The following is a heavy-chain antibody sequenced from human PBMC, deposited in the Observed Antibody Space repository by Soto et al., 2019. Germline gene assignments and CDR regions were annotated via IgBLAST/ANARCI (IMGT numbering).Heavy chain of an antibody. Sequence: ASVKVSCKASGFTFTSSAMQWVRQARGQRLEWIGWIVVGSGNTNYAQKFQERVTITRDMSTSTAYMELSNLRSEDTAVYYCAARTTGTTIDYYYMDVWGKGTTVTVSS. J-gene: IGHJ6*03. V-gene: IGHV1-58*02. D-gene: IGHD1-1*01. CDR2: IVVGSGNT. CDR1: GFTFTSSA. CDR3: AARTTGTTIDYYYMDV.